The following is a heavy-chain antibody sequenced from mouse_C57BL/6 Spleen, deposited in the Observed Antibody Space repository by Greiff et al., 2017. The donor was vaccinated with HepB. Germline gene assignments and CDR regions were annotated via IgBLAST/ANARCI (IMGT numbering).Heavy chain of an antibody. Sequence: VKLLESGAELVRPGASVKLSCKASGYTFTDYYINWVKQRPGQGLEWIARIYPGSGNTYYNEKFKGKATLTAEKSSSTAYMQLSSLTSEDSAVYFCAIYYDYDGYYYAMDYWGQGTSVTVSS. V-gene: IGHV1-76*01. CDR1: GYTFTDYY. J-gene: IGHJ4*01. D-gene: IGHD2-4*01. CDR3: AIYYDYDGYYYAMDY. CDR2: IYPGSGNT.